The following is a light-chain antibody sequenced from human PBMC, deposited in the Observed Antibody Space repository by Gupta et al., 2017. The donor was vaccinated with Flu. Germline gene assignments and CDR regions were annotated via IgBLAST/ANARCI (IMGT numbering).Light chain of an antibody. J-gene: IGLJ3*02. CDR1: SSNIGTNT. CDR3: ATWDDSLNGFWV. V-gene: IGLV1-44*01. CDR2: SNN. Sequence: QSVLTQPPSASGTPGQRVTISCSGSSSNIGTNTVNWYQQLPAMAPKLLIYSNNQRPSGVPDRFSGSRSGTSASLAISGLQSEEEADYYCATWDDSLNGFWVFGGGTKLTVL.